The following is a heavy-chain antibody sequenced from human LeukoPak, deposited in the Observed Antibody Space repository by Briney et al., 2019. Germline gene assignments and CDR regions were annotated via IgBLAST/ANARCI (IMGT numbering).Heavy chain of an antibody. D-gene: IGHD1-1*01. V-gene: IGHV1-8*03. J-gene: IGHJ3*02. Sequence: ASVKVSCKASGYTFTSYDINWVRQATGQGLEWMGWMNPNSGNTGYAQKFQGRVTITRNTSISTPYMELSSLRSEDTAVYYCARVNDDDDAFDIWGQGTMVTVSS. CDR2: MNPNSGNT. CDR3: ARVNDDDDAFDI. CDR1: GYTFTSYD.